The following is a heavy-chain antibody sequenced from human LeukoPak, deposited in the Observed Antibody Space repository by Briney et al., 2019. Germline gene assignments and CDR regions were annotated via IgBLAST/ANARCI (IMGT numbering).Heavy chain of an antibody. Sequence: PSQTLSLTCTVSGGSISSGSYYWGWIWQPAGTGLEWIVRIYTSGSTNYNLSLKSRVTISVDTSKSQFSLKLSSVTAADPAVYYCAREWDIVVVPKTNWFDPWGQGTLVTVSS. D-gene: IGHD2-2*01. CDR2: IYTSGST. V-gene: IGHV4-61*02. CDR3: AREWDIVVVPKTNWFDP. CDR1: GGSISSGSYY. J-gene: IGHJ5*02.